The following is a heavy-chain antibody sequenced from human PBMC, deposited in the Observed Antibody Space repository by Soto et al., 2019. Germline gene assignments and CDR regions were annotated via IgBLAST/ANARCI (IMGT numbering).Heavy chain of an antibody. V-gene: IGHV3-30*18. J-gene: IGHJ4*02. CDR3: AKDRVGGTFYTPLGF. D-gene: IGHD1-7*01. CDR1: GFNFDNYG. Sequence: ASGFNFDNYGMHWVRQAPGKGLEWVAVITYDGSNKYYADPVKGRFTISRDNSKNTLSLHLNTLKPEDTAVYHCAKDRVGGTFYTPLGFWGQGTLVTVSS. CDR2: ITYDGSNK.